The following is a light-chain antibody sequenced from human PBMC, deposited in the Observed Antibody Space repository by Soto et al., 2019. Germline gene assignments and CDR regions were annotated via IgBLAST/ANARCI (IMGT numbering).Light chain of an antibody. Sequence: SYELTQPPSVSGAPGKTARITCGGNNIGSKSVHWYQQKPGQAPVLVIYYDSDRPSGIPERFSGSNSGNTATLTISRVEAGYEADYYCQVWDSSSDQGVFGTGTKLTVL. J-gene: IGLJ1*01. V-gene: IGLV3-21*04. CDR2: YDS. CDR1: NIGSKS. CDR3: QVWDSSSDQGV.